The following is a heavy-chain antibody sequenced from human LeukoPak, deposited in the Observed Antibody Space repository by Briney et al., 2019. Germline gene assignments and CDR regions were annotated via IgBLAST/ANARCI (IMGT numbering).Heavy chain of an antibody. CDR1: GFTFSSYE. J-gene: IGHJ5*02. Sequence: GGSLRLSCAASGFTFSSYEMNWVRQAPGRGLEWVSSIRPSGDNTYYADSVKGRFTISRDNSKNTLYLQMNSLRAEDTAVYYCTRRVYSGRGGFDPWGQGTLVTVSS. D-gene: IGHD5-12*01. CDR2: IRPSGDNT. V-gene: IGHV3-23*01. CDR3: TRRVYSGRGGFDP.